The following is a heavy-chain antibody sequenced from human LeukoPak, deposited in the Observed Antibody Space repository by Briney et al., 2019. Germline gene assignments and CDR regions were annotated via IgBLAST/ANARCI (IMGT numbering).Heavy chain of an antibody. Sequence: SETLSLTCTVSGGSISSGDYYWSWIRQPPGKGLEWIGYIYYSGSTYYNPSLKSRVTISVDTSKNQFSLKLSSVTAADTAVYYCAFGSGYPDYFDYWGQGTLVTVSS. CDR3: AFGSGYPDYFDY. CDR1: GGSISSGDYY. V-gene: IGHV4-30-4*08. J-gene: IGHJ4*02. D-gene: IGHD3-22*01. CDR2: IYYSGST.